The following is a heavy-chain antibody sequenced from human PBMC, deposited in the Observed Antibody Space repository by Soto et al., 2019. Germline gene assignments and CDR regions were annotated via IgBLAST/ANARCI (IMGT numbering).Heavy chain of an antibody. J-gene: IGHJ6*02. CDR3: ARDILTGYYEGTYYYYGMDV. Sequence: PGGSLRLSCSASGFTFNNFALYWFRQTPGKRLEYVSGISGDGQKTNYADSVKGRFTISRVNSNNTLYLQLNSLKTEDTAVFYCARDILTGYYEGTYYYYGMDVWGQGTTVTVSS. D-gene: IGHD3-9*01. CDR2: ISGDGQKT. V-gene: IGHV3-64D*08. CDR1: GFTFNNFA.